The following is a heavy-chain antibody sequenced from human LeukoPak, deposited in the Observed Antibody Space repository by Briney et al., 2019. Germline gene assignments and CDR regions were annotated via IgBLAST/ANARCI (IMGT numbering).Heavy chain of an antibody. Sequence: GGSLRLSCAASGFNFSVHSMNWVRQAPGKGLEWISYISRTSSNIYYADSLKGRFTISRDNAKNSLYLQMNSLRADDTAIYYCAKAREGTLYGADTLLYYPMDVWGQGTTVSVSS. CDR1: GFNFSVHS. D-gene: IGHD1-1*01. CDR3: AKAREGTLYGADTLLYYPMDV. CDR2: ISRTSSNI. J-gene: IGHJ6*02. V-gene: IGHV3-48*01.